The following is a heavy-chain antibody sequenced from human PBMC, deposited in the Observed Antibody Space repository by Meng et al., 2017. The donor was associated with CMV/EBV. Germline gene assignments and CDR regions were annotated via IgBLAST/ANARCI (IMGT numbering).Heavy chain of an antibody. CDR2: INHSGST. J-gene: IGHJ5*02. CDR1: GGSFSGYY. V-gene: IGHV4-34*01. CDR3: ARGRGGSYPHPRPRWFDP. D-gene: IGHD1-26*01. Sequence: SETLSLTCAVYGGSFSGYYWSWIRQPPGKGLEWIGEINHSGSTNYNPSLKSRVTISVDTSKNQFSLKLSSVTAADTAVYYCARGRGGSYPHPRPRWFDPWGRGTLVTVSS.